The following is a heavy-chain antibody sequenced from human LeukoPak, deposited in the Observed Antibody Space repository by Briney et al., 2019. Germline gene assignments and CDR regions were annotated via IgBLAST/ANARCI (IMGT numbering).Heavy chain of an antibody. D-gene: IGHD5-12*01. CDR2: VSGSGDST. CDR3: AREMGGYPFDY. Sequence: GGSLRLSCVASGFTFSSYAMSWVRQAPGKGLEWVSGVSGSGDSTYYADSVKGRFTISRDNSKNSLYLQMNSLRAEDTAVYYCAREMGGYPFDYWGQGTLVTVSS. J-gene: IGHJ4*02. V-gene: IGHV3-23*01. CDR1: GFTFSSYA.